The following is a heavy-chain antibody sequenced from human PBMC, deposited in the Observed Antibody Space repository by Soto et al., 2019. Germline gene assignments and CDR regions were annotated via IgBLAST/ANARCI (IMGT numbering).Heavy chain of an antibody. CDR2: INAGNGNT. CDR1: GYTFTSYA. D-gene: IGHD3-10*01. V-gene: IGHV1-3*01. CDR3: ARDFHPYYYGSGSYPFDY. J-gene: IGHJ4*02. Sequence: GASVKVSCKASGYTFTSYAMHWVRQAPGQRLEWMGWINAGNGNTKYSQKFQGRVTITRDTSASTAYMELSSLRSEDTAVYYRARDFHPYYYGSGSYPFDYWGQGTLVTVSS.